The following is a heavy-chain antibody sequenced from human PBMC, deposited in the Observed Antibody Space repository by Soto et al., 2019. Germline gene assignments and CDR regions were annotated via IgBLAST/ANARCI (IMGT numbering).Heavy chain of an antibody. CDR3: ATRQGGSYNWFDP. D-gene: IGHD2-15*01. CDR2: IYYSGST. J-gene: IGHJ5*02. V-gene: IGHV4-39*01. CDR1: GGSISRSSYS. Sequence: SETLSLTCTVSGGSISRSSYSWGWIRQPPGKGLEWIETIYYSGSTYYNPSLKSRVTISVDTSKNQFSLKLSSVTAADTAVYYCATRQGGSYNWFDPWGQGTLVTVSS.